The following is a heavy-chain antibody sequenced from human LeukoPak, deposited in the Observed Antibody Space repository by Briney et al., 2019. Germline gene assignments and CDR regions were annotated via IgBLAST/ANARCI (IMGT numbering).Heavy chain of an antibody. J-gene: IGHJ4*02. V-gene: IGHV4-39*07. Sequence: SETLSLTCTVSGGSIRDTTYYWGWIRQPPGKGLEWIGSIYYRGNTYYNPSLMSRVTISVDTSKNQFSLNLSSVTAADTAVYYCARAPHFFDISGSRYYFDYWGQGTLVTVSS. CDR2: IYYRGNT. CDR1: GGSIRDTTYY. CDR3: ARAPHFFDISGSRYYFDY. D-gene: IGHD3-22*01.